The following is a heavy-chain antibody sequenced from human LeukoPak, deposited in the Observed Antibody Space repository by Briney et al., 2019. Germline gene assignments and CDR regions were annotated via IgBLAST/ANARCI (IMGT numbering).Heavy chain of an antibody. CDR1: GGSFSGYY. CDR3: ARAVPRYCSSTSCLPPY. Sequence: SETLSLTCAVYGGSFSGYYWSWIRQPPGKGLEWIGEINHSGSTNYNPFLKSRVTISVDTSKNQFSLKLSSVTAADTAVYYCARAVPRYCSSTSCLPPYWGQGTLVTVSS. D-gene: IGHD2-2*01. J-gene: IGHJ1*01. V-gene: IGHV4-34*01. CDR2: INHSGST.